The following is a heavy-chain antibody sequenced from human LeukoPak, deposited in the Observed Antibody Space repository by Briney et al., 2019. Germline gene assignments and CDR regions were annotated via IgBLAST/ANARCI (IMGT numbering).Heavy chain of an antibody. J-gene: IGHJ4*02. Sequence: SETLSLTCTVSGGSIGDYYWSWIRAPPGKGLGWIGYLYYSRNTNYSASLKSRVTISADTSKKQVYLKLRSVTAADTAVYYCVREVWGAGGTQYWGQGTQVIVSS. CDR3: VREVWGAGGTQY. D-gene: IGHD6-13*01. CDR2: LYYSRNT. V-gene: IGHV4-59*01. CDR1: GGSIGDYY.